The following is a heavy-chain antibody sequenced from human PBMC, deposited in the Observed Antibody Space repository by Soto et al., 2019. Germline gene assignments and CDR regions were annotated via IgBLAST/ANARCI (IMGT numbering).Heavy chain of an antibody. CDR2: ISSGSSNI. Sequence: EVQLVESGGGLVKPGGSLTLSCAASGFAFRSYNMNWVRQAPGKGLEWVASISSGSSNIYYADSVKGRFTISRDNAKNSLFLQIDSLRAEDSAVYYCASATVVAANFDFWGQGTLVTVSS. CDR1: GFAFRSYN. V-gene: IGHV3-21*01. J-gene: IGHJ4*02. CDR3: ASATVVAANFDF. D-gene: IGHD2-15*01.